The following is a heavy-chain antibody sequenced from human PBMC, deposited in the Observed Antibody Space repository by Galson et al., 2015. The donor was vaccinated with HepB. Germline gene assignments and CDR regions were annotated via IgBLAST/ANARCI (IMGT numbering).Heavy chain of an antibody. Sequence: SLRLSCAASGFTFSSYAMHWVRQAPGKGLEWVAVISYDGSNKYYADSVKGRFTISRDNSKNTLYLQMNSLRAEDTAVYYCARPSITFGGVIVNSPFDYWGQGTLVTVSS. V-gene: IGHV3-30-3*01. J-gene: IGHJ4*02. CDR3: ARPSITFGGVIVNSPFDY. CDR2: ISYDGSNK. D-gene: IGHD3-16*02. CDR1: GFTFSSYA.